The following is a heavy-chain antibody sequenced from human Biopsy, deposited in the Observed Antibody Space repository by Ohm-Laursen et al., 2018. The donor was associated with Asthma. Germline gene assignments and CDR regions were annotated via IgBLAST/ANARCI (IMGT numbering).Heavy chain of an antibody. CDR2: ISYDGSNK. Sequence: SLRLSCTASGFTFSSYAMHWVRQAPGKGLEWVAVISYDGSNKYYADSVKGRSTISRDNSKNTLYLQMNSLRAEGTAVYYCAREGIAVAHFDYWGQGTLVTVSS. J-gene: IGHJ4*02. CDR3: AREGIAVAHFDY. V-gene: IGHV3-30-3*01. D-gene: IGHD6-19*01. CDR1: GFTFSSYA.